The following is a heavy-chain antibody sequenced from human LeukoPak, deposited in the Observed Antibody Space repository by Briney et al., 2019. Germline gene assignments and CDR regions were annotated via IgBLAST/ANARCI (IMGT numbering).Heavy chain of an antibody. CDR3: VRDLNWNLDF. J-gene: IGHJ4*02. CDR2: IDSTSSII. Sequence: GGPLRLSCAASGFTFSSYSMNGVGQAPGEGLEYISYIDSTSSIIYYADSVKGRFTISRDNAKNSLYLQMNSLRDEDTAVYYCVRDLNWNLDFWGQGTLVTVSS. V-gene: IGHV3-48*02. CDR1: GFTFSSYS. D-gene: IGHD1-1*01.